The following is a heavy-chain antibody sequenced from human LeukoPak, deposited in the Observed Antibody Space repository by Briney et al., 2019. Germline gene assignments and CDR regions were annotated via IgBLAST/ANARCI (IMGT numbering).Heavy chain of an antibody. CDR1: GGTFSSYA. D-gene: IGHD3-22*01. Sequence: SVKVSCKASGGTFSSYAISWVRQAPGQGLEWMGGIIPIFGAANYAQKFQGRVTITTDESTSTAYMELSSLRSEDTAVYYCARETKYYYDSSGFDYWGQGTLVTVSS. CDR3: ARETKYYYDSSGFDY. CDR2: IIPIFGAA. J-gene: IGHJ4*02. V-gene: IGHV1-69*05.